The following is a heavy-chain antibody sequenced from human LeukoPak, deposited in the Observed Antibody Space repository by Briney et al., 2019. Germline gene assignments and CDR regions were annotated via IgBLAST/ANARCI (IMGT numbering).Heavy chain of an antibody. CDR2: INSDGTNS. CDR3: ATDNYFIMNV. V-gene: IGHV3-74*01. Sequence: PGGSLRLSCTDSGSTFSITWMHWVRQAPGKGLVWVSLINSDGTNSTYGDSVKGRFTISRDNAKKTLYLQMNNLRVEDTAVYYCATDNYFIMNVWGQGTTVTVSS. J-gene: IGHJ6*02. CDR1: GSTFSITW.